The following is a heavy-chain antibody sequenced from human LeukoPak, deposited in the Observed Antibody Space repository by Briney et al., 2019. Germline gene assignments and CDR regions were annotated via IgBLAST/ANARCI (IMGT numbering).Heavy chain of an antibody. CDR2: IIPIFGTA. Sequence: GSSVKVSCKASGGTFSSYAISWVRQAPGQGVEWMGRIIPIFGTANYAQKFQGRVTITTDESTSTAYMGLSSLRSEDTAVYYCARDSSGWPSDYWGQGTLVTVSS. CDR1: GGTFSSYA. J-gene: IGHJ4*02. CDR3: ARDSSGWPSDY. D-gene: IGHD6-19*01. V-gene: IGHV1-69*05.